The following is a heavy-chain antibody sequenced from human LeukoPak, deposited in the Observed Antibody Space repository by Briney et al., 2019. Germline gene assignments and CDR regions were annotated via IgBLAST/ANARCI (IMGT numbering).Heavy chain of an antibody. D-gene: IGHD3-9*01. V-gene: IGHV3-48*04. Sequence: GGSLRLSCGASGFTFSNYNMNWVRQAPGKGLEWVSYISSSSSTIYYADSVKGRFTISRDNAKNSLYLQMNSLRAEDTAVYYCARFYDILTGSDAFDIWGQGTMVTVSS. J-gene: IGHJ3*02. CDR2: ISSSSSTI. CDR1: GFTFSNYN. CDR3: ARFYDILTGSDAFDI.